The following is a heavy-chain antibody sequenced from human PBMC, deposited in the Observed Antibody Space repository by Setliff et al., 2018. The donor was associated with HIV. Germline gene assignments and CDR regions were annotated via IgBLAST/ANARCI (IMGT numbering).Heavy chain of an antibody. J-gene: IGHJ3*02. CDR3: ASSPIVGVAKGAFDI. CDR1: GGSISSGGYY. V-gene: IGHV4-31*03. Sequence: SETLSLTCTVSGGSISSGGYYWSWIRQHPGKGLEWIGYIYYSGSTYYNPSLKSRVTISVDTSKNQFSLKLSSVTAADTAVYYCASSPIVGVAKGAFDIWGQGTMVTVSS. CDR2: IYYSGST. D-gene: IGHD3-3*01.